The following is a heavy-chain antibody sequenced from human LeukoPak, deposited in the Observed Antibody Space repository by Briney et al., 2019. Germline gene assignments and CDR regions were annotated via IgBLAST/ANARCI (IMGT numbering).Heavy chain of an antibody. CDR1: GGSFSGDY. D-gene: IGHD2-2*01. Sequence: PSETLSLTCAVYGGSFSGDYWSWIRQPPGKGLGWIGEINHSGSTNYNPSLKSRVTTSVDTSKNQFSLKLSSVTAADTAVYYCARSYAHDYWGQGTLVTVSS. CDR3: ARSYAHDY. CDR2: INHSGST. V-gene: IGHV4-34*01. J-gene: IGHJ4*02.